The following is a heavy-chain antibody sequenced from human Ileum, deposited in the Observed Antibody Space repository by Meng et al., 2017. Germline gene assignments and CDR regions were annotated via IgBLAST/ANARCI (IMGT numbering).Heavy chain of an antibody. Sequence: QGQVVQPGAAVKKPGASLKVPCDASGYPLRSGGFAWVRQAPEQGLEWMGWINVYNGITNYAQKFQGRVTMTTDTSTRTGYMELTSLTSDDTAIYYCATRGNPYLNCWGQGTLVTVSS. V-gene: IGHV1-18*01. CDR1: GYPLRSGG. CDR3: ATRGNPYLNC. CDR2: INVYNGIT. J-gene: IGHJ4*02.